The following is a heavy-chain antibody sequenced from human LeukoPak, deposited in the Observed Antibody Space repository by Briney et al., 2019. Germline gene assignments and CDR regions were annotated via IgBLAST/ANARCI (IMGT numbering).Heavy chain of an antibody. CDR1: GYTFTGYY. D-gene: IGHD6-6*01. V-gene: IGHV1-2*02. Sequence: ASVKVSCKASGYTFTGYYMHWVRQAPGRGLEWMGWINPNSGGTNYAQKFQGRVTMTRDTSISTAYMELSRLRSDDTAVYYCARPSYSSSSGLRPYYFDYWGQGTLVTVSS. J-gene: IGHJ4*02. CDR2: INPNSGGT. CDR3: ARPSYSSSSGLRPYYFDY.